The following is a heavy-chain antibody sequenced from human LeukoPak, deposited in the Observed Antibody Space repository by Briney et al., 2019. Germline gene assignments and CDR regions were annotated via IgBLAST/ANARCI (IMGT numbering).Heavy chain of an antibody. Sequence: GGSLRLSCAASGFTFSNYYMSWIRQTPGKGLEWLSYISGSGNDIHYADSVKGRLTISRDNAKSSLYLQMNSLRAEDTAMYYCARDIRAVGITLYFDYWGQGILVTVTS. CDR2: ISGSGNDI. CDR3: ARDIRAVGITLYFDY. V-gene: IGHV3-11*01. J-gene: IGHJ4*02. CDR1: GFTFSNYY. D-gene: IGHD3-22*01.